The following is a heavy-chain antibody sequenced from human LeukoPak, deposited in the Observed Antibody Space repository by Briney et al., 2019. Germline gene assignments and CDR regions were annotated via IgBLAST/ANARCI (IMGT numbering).Heavy chain of an antibody. J-gene: IGHJ2*01. D-gene: IGHD3-10*01. V-gene: IGHV4-39*07. CDR1: GGSISSSDFY. CDR3: ARDDYGSGRQRLWYFDL. CDR2: IYYSGST. Sequence: SETLSLTCTVSGGSISSSDFYWGWIRQPPGKGLEWIGTIYYSGSTYYNPSLKSRVTISVDTSKNQFSLKLSSVTAADTAVYYCARDDYGSGRQRLWYFDLWGRGTLVTVSS.